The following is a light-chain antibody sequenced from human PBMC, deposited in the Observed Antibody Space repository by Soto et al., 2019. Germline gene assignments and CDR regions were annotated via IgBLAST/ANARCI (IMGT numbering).Light chain of an antibody. CDR3: CSYTSSITYV. Sequence: QSALTQPPSASGSPGQSVTISCTGTSSDVGGYNYVSWYQHHPGKAPKLMIYEVTKRPSGVPDRFSASKSGNTASLTVSGLQAEDEADYYCCSYTSSITYVFGTGTKLTVL. V-gene: IGLV2-8*01. J-gene: IGLJ1*01. CDR2: EVT. CDR1: SSDVGGYNY.